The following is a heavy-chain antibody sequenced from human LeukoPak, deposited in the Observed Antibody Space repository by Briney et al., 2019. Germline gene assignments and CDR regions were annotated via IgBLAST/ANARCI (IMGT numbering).Heavy chain of an antibody. CDR1: GYTFTSYD. Sequence: ASVKVSCKASGYTFTSYDINWVRQATGQGLEWMGWMNPNGGNTGYAQKFQGRVTMTRNTSISTAYMELSSLRSEDTAVYYCARGILGYCSGGSCYRKIYYYYGMDVWGQGTTVTVSS. J-gene: IGHJ6*02. D-gene: IGHD2-15*01. CDR2: MNPNGGNT. CDR3: ARGILGYCSGGSCYRKIYYYYGMDV. V-gene: IGHV1-8*01.